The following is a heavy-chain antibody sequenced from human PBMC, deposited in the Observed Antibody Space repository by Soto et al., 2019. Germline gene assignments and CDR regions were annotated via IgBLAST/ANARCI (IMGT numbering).Heavy chain of an antibody. CDR2: ISAYNGNT. Sequence: GASVKVSCKASGYTFTSYVMSWVRQAPGQGLEWMGWISAYNGNTNYAQKLQGRVTMTTDTSTSTAYMELRSLRSDDTAVYYCARGPRWNYDRLPYYYYGMDVWGQGTTVTVSS. J-gene: IGHJ6*02. D-gene: IGHD1-7*01. V-gene: IGHV1-18*01. CDR3: ARGPRWNYDRLPYYYYGMDV. CDR1: GYTFTSYV.